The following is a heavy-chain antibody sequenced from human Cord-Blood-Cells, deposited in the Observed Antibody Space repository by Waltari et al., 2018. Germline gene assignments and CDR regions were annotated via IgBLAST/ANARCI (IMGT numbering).Heavy chain of an antibody. V-gene: IGHV3-48*03. CDR3: ARDGVLLWFGELFDY. D-gene: IGHD3-10*01. Sequence: VQLVEAVGGLVQPGGSRGLPCAASGFTFCRYDMNWVRQAPGKGLEWVSYISSSGSTIYYADSVKGRFTISRDNAKNSLYLQMNSLRAEDTAVYYCARDGVLLWFGELFDYWGQGTLVTVSS. J-gene: IGHJ4*02. CDR1: GFTFCRYD. CDR2: ISSSGSTI.